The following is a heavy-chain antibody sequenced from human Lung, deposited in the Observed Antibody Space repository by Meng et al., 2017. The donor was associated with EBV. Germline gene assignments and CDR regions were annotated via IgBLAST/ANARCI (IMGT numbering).Heavy chain of an antibody. D-gene: IGHD2/OR15-2a*01. V-gene: IGHV7-4-1*02. CDR3: ARGGNFDP. CDR1: GYTFSTYT. J-gene: IGHJ5*02. Sequence: QVQVVQSGSELKKPGASVKVSCNASGYTFSTYTIHWVRQAHGRGLEWMGWISTNTGTPTYTQGFTGRFVFSLDTSVSTAYLQISNLKAEDTSVYYCARGGNFDPWGQGTLVTVSS. CDR2: ISTNTGTP.